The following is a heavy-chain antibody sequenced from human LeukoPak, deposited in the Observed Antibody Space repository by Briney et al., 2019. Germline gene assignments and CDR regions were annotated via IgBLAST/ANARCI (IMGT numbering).Heavy chain of an antibody. D-gene: IGHD3-10*01. CDR2: ISAYNGNT. CDR1: GYMFTGYY. CDR3: ASGETLPDY. Sequence: ASVKVSCKASGYMFTGYYMHWVRQAPGQGLEWMGWISAYNGNTNYAQKLQGRVTMTTDTSTSTAHMELRSLRSDDTAVYYCASGETLPDYWGQGTLVTVSS. V-gene: IGHV1-18*04. J-gene: IGHJ4*02.